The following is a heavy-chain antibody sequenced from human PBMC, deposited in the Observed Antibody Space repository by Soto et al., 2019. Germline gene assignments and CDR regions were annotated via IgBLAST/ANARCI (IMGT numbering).Heavy chain of an antibody. Sequence: PSETLSLTCTVSGGSISRSNYYWGWVRQPPGKGLEWIASLSYAGSPSYNPSLNNRVTISVDTSKNQLSLKLDSVSAADTASYHCARLFWGITGTPGRRVGWLDPWGQGTLVTVSS. D-gene: IGHD1-20*01. CDR1: GGSISRSNYY. CDR2: LSYAGSP. CDR3: ARLFWGITGTPGRRVGWLDP. V-gene: IGHV4-39*01. J-gene: IGHJ5*02.